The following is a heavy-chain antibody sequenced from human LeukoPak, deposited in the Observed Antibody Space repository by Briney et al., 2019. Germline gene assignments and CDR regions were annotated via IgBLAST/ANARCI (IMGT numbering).Heavy chain of an antibody. CDR3: ARGLGYGDYDWQWFDP. Sequence: TLSLTCTVSGGSISSGSYYWSWIRQAAGKGVGGTGRIYTSGSTNYNPSLKSRVPISVDTSTNPFSLKLSSVTPADTAVNSCARGLGYGDYDWQWFDPWGQGTLVTVSS. V-gene: IGHV4-61*02. J-gene: IGHJ5*02. CDR2: IYTSGST. CDR1: GGSISSGSYY. D-gene: IGHD4-17*01.